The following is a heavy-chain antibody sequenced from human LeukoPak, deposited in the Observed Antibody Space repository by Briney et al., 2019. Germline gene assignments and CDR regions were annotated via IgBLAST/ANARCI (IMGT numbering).Heavy chain of an antibody. CDR1: GGSISSGGYY. J-gene: IGHJ4*02. Sequence: SETLSLTCTVSGGSISSGGYYWSWIRQPPGKGLEWIGYIYHSGSTYYNPSLKSRVTISVDRSKNQFSLKLSSVTAADTAVYYCAREPRGIAAAGTGYWGQGTLVTVSS. CDR2: IYHSGST. CDR3: AREPRGIAAAGTGY. D-gene: IGHD6-13*01. V-gene: IGHV4-30-2*01.